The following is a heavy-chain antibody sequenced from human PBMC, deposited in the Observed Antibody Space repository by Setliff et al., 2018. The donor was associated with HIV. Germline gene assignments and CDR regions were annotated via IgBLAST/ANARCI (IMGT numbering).Heavy chain of an antibody. J-gene: IGHJ6*04. Sequence: SVMVSCKASGDTFTSHAISWVRQAPGQGLEWMGGIIPIFGTPNYAQKFKGRLTITADKSTSTVYMELSSLRSEDTAVYYCARDSRDIVVVIAPEPEPYYYYGMDVWGEGTTVTVSS. CDR1: GDTFTSHA. CDR2: IIPIFGTP. D-gene: IGHD2-15*01. V-gene: IGHV1-69*06. CDR3: ARDSRDIVVVIAPEPEPYYYYGMDV.